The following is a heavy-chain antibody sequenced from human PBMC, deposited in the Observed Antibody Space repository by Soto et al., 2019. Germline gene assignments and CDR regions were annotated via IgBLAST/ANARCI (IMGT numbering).Heavy chain of an antibody. J-gene: IGHJ4*02. Sequence: ASVKVSCKASGYTFTSYGISWVRQAPGQGLEWMGWISAYNGNTNYAQKLQGRVTMTTDTSTSTAYMELRSLRSDDTAVYYCARVPSTVTPSDFDYWGQGTLVTVSS. V-gene: IGHV1-18*01. CDR1: GYTFTSYG. CDR2: ISAYNGNT. D-gene: IGHD4-17*01. CDR3: ARVPSTVTPSDFDY.